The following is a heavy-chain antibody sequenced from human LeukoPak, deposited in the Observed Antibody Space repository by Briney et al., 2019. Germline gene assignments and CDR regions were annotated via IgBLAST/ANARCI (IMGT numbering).Heavy chain of an antibody. CDR1: GFTFSSYG. CDR3: ARGLEADYSDYHNYYYYGMDV. J-gene: IGHJ6*02. CDR2: IWYDGSNK. D-gene: IGHD4-11*01. Sequence: GGSLRLSCAASGFTFSSYGMHWVRQAPGKGLEWVAVIWYDGSNKYYADSVKGRFTISRDNSKNTLYLQMNSLRAEDTAVYYCARGLEADYSDYHNYYYYGMDVWGQGTTVTVSS. V-gene: IGHV3-33*01.